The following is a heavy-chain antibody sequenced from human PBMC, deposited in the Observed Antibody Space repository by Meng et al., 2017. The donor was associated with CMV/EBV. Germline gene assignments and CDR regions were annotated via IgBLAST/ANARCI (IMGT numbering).Heavy chain of an antibody. CDR3: ARGGGFPSNFDY. D-gene: IGHD2/OR15-2a*01. CDR2: ISSGGST. Sequence: EVQLVGVGGGWVRRGVSLRLSCAASGFTVSSNYMSWVRQAPGKGLEWVSVISSGGSTYYADSVKGRFTISRDNSKNTLYLQMNSLRAEDTAVYYCARGGGFPSNFDYWGQGTLVTVSS. J-gene: IGHJ4*02. V-gene: IGHV3-66*01. CDR1: GFTVSSNY.